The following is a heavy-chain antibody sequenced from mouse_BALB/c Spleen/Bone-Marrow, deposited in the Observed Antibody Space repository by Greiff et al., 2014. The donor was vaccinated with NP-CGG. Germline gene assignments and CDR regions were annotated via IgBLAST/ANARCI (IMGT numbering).Heavy chain of an antibody. J-gene: IGHJ4*01. CDR1: GFSLTSYG. CDR3: ARITTATGAMDY. Sequence: VHLVESGPGLVAPSQSLSITCTVSGFSLTSYGVHWVRQPPGKGLEWLGVIWADGSTNYNSALMSRLSIRKDNSKSQVFLKMNSLQTDDTAMYYCARITTATGAMDYWGQGTPVTVSS. D-gene: IGHD1-2*01. V-gene: IGHV2-9*02. CDR2: IWADGST.